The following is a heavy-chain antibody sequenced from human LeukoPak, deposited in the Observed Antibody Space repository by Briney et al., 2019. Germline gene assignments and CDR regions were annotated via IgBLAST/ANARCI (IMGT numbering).Heavy chain of an antibody. V-gene: IGHV1-24*01. CDR1: GYTLTELS. CDR2: FDPEDGET. D-gene: IGHD3-10*01. J-gene: IGHJ6*02. Sequence: ASVKVSCKVSGYTLTELSMHWVRQAPGKGLEWMGGFDPEDGETIYAQKFQGRVTMTEDTSTDTACMELSSLRSEDTAVYYWATGGGFGELLNPYYYGMDVWGQGTTVTVSS. CDR3: ATGGGFGELLNPYYYGMDV.